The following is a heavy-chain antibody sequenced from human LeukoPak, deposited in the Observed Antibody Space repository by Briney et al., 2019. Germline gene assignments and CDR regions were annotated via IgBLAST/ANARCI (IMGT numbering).Heavy chain of an antibody. CDR2: IYSGGST. CDR1: GFTFSTYS. D-gene: IGHD3-16*01. V-gene: IGHV3-53*01. CDR3: ARDGLADAFDI. J-gene: IGHJ3*02. Sequence: GGSLRLSCAASGFTFSTYSMNWVRQAPGKGLEWVSVIYSGGSTYYADSVKGRFTISRDNSKNTLYLQMNSLRAEDTAVYYCARDGLADAFDIWGQGTMVTVSS.